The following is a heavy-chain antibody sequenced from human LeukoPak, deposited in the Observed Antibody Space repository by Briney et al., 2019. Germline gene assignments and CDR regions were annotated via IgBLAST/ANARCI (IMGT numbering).Heavy chain of an antibody. CDR2: IYYSGST. Sequence: KPSETLSLTCTVSGGSISSYCWSWIRQPPGKGLEWIGYIYYSGSTNYNPSLKSRVTISLDTSKNQFSLRLSSVTAADTAVYYCARESLESSLHYWGQGTLVTVSS. V-gene: IGHV4-59*01. J-gene: IGHJ4*02. D-gene: IGHD3-3*01. CDR1: GGSISSYC. CDR3: ARESLESSLHY.